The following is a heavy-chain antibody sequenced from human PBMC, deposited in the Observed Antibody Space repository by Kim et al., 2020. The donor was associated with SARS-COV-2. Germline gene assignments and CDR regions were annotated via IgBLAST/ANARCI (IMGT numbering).Heavy chain of an antibody. CDR2: MNPNSGNT. D-gene: IGHD3-10*01. Sequence: ASVKVSCKASGYTFTSYDINWVRQATGQGLEWMGWMNPNSGNTGYAQKFQGRVTMTRNTSISTAYMELSSLRSEDTAVYYCARGRELLWFGELTSNAFDIWGQGTMVTVSS. J-gene: IGHJ3*02. V-gene: IGHV1-8*01. CDR1: GYTFTSYD. CDR3: ARGRELLWFGELTSNAFDI.